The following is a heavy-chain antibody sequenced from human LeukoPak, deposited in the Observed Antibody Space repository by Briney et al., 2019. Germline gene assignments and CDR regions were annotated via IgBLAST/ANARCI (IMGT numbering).Heavy chain of an antibody. J-gene: IGHJ4*02. CDR1: GFTFSSSS. Sequence: NPGGSLRLSCAASGFTFSSSSMNWVRQAPRKGLEWVSSISTSSSYIYYTDSVKGRFTISRDNAKNSLYLQLNSLRAEDTAVYYCARESYNSPFDYWGQGTLVTVSS. V-gene: IGHV3-21*01. CDR2: ISTSSSYI. D-gene: IGHD1-1*01. CDR3: ARESYNSPFDY.